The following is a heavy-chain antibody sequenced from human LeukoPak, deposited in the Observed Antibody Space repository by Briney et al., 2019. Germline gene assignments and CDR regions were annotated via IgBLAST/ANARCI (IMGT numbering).Heavy chain of an antibody. Sequence: GGSLRLSCAASGFTFSSYGMHWVRQAPGKGLEWVAVISYDGSNKYYADSVKGRFTISRDNSKNTLYLQMNSLRAEDTAVYYCAKDRSGPTSHFDLWGRGTLVTVSS. CDR3: AKDRSGPTSHFDL. CDR2: ISYDGSNK. V-gene: IGHV3-30*18. D-gene: IGHD6-19*01. CDR1: GFTFSSYG. J-gene: IGHJ2*01.